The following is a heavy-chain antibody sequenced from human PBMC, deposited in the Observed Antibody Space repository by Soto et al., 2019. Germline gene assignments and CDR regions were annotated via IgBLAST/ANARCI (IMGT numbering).Heavy chain of an antibody. V-gene: IGHV4-61*01. J-gene: IGHJ4*01. Sequence: SETLSLTCTVSGGSVSSGSYYWSWIRQPPGKGLEWIGYIYYSGSTNYNPSLKSRVAISVDTSRNQFALKLRSVTAADTATYYCARLKRGYSYGSIIDFWGRGTLVTVSS. CDR2: IYYSGST. D-gene: IGHD5-18*01. CDR3: ARLKRGYSYGSIIDF. CDR1: GGSVSSGSYY.